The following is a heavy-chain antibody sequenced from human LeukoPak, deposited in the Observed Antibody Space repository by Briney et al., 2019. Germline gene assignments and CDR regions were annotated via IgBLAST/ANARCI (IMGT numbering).Heavy chain of an antibody. CDR1: GGSFSGYY. J-gene: IGHJ5*02. V-gene: IGHV4-34*01. D-gene: IGHD2-15*01. Sequence: PSETLSLTCAVYGGSFSGYYWSWVRQPPGKGLEWIGEINHSGSTNYGPSLKSRVTISVDTSKNQFSLKLSSVTAADTAVYYCARGVEVVAAHNWFDPWGQGTLVTVSS. CDR3: ARGVEVVAAHNWFDP. CDR2: INHSGST.